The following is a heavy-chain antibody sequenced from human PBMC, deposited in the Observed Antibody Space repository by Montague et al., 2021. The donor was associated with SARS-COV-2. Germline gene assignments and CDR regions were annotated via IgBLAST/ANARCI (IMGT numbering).Heavy chain of an antibody. Sequence: SETLSLTCTVSGGSISSSSYDWGWIRQPPGKGLEWIGSIYYSGSTYYNPSLKSRVTISVDTSKNQFSLKLSSVTAADTAVYYCARVISRQNNIVVVGLYYFDYWGQGTLVTVSS. CDR2: IYYSGST. J-gene: IGHJ4*02. V-gene: IGHV4-39*07. CDR1: GGSISSSSYD. D-gene: IGHD2-15*01. CDR3: ARVISRQNNIVVVGLYYFDY.